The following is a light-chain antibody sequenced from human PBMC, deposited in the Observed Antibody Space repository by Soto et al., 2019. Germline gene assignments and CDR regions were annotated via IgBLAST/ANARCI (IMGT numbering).Light chain of an antibody. Sequence: DIRMTQSPSSLSASVGDRVTITCRASQSIRSYLNWSQQKPGKAPKLLIYAASSLQSGVTSRFSGSGSGTDFTLTISSLQSEDFAVYYCQQYDNWPPFTFGPGTKVDIK. J-gene: IGKJ3*01. CDR3: QQYDNWPPFT. CDR2: AAS. V-gene: IGKV1-39*01. CDR1: QSIRSY.